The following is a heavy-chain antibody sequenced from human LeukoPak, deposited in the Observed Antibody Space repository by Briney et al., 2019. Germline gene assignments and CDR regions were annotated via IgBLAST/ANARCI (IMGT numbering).Heavy chain of an antibody. Sequence: ASVKVSCKASGYTFTSYTMHWVRQAPGQRLEWMGWINTGNGNTKYSQEFQGRITITRDTSASTAYMELSSLRSEDMAVYYCARGAKFRSYGSGTYYTSLPFDPWGQGTLVTVSS. CDR1: GYTFTSYT. D-gene: IGHD3-10*01. V-gene: IGHV1-3*03. CDR2: INTGNGNT. J-gene: IGHJ5*02. CDR3: ARGAKFRSYGSGTYYTSLPFDP.